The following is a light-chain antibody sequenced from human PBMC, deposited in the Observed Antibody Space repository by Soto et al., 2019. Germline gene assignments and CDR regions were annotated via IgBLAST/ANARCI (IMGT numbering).Light chain of an antibody. V-gene: IGLV7-46*01. J-gene: IGLJ3*02. CDR3: LLTYGGARV. CDR2: DTS. CDR1: TGAVTSGHY. Sequence: QTVVTQEPSLTVSPGGTVTLTCGSSTGAVTSGHYPYWFQQNPGQAPRTLIYDTSDKHSWTPARFSGSLLGGKAALTLSGVQPEDEAEYYCLLTYGGARVFGGGTKLTVL.